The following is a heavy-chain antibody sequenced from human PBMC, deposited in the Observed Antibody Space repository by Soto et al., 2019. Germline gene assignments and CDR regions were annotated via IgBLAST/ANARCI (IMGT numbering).Heavy chain of an antibody. CDR1: GYTFTSYG. J-gene: IGHJ5*02. CDR2: ISAYNGNT. CDR3: ATVVEALGHWLVP. V-gene: IGHV1-18*01. D-gene: IGHD2-15*01. Sequence: VQLVQSGGEVKKPGASGKVSCKASGYTFTSYGISWVRQAPGQGLEWMGRISAYNGNTNYAQKLQGRVTMTTDTSTSTAYMELRGLRSDDTAVYYCATVVEALGHWLVPWGQGTLVTVSS.